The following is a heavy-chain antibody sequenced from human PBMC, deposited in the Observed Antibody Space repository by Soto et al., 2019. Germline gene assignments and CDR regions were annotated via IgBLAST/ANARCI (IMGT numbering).Heavy chain of an antibody. J-gene: IGHJ6*02. CDR3: AKDIVGIAVAGPWVYGMDV. CDR2: ISWNSGSI. CDR1: GFTFDDYA. V-gene: IGHV3-9*01. Sequence: EVQLVEFGGGLVQPGRSLRLSCAASGFTFDDYAMHWVRQAPGKGLEWVSGISWNSGSIGYADSVKGRFTISRDNAKNSLYLQMNSLRAEDTALYYCAKDIVGIAVAGPWVYGMDVWGQGTTVSVPS. D-gene: IGHD6-19*01.